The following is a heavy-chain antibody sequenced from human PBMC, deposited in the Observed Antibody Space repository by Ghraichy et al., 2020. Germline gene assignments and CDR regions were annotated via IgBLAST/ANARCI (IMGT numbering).Heavy chain of an antibody. CDR2: ISDAGSNQ. D-gene: IGHD6-19*01. Sequence: GSLNISCAASGFTFSGYNMYWVRQAPGKGLEWVAEISDAGSNQYYVDSVKGRFTISRDNSKSTLYLQMNNLRLEDTAVYYCARATREWLGRFYGVDVWGQGTTVIVS. V-gene: IGHV3-30-3*01. J-gene: IGHJ6*02. CDR1: GFTFSGYN. CDR3: ARATREWLGRFYGVDV.